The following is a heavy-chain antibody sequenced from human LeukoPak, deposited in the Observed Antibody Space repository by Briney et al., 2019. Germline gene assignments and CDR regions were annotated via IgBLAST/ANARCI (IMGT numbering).Heavy chain of an antibody. V-gene: IGHV4-59*08. CDR2: IYYSGST. CDR1: GGSISSYY. J-gene: IGHJ5*02. Sequence: PSETLSLTCTVSGGSISSYYWYWIRQPPGKGLECIGHIYYSGSTNYNPSLKSRVTISVDTSKNQFSLKLSSVTAADTAVYYCARHDETWFDPWGQGTLVTVSS. CDR3: ARHDETWFDP.